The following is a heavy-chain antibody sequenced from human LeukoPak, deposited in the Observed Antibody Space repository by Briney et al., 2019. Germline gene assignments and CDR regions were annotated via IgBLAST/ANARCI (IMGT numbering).Heavy chain of an antibody. J-gene: IGHJ4*02. CDR1: GGSISSSSYY. V-gene: IGHV4-39*01. CDR3: ARHWVHVEGVYFDF. Sequence: SQTLSLTCTVSGGSISSSSYYWGWIRQPPGKGLEWIGSIYYSGSTYYNPSLKSRVTISVDTSKNQFSLKLSSVTAADTAVYYCARHWVHVEGVYFDFWGQGTLVTVSS. CDR2: IYYSGST. D-gene: IGHD3-16*01.